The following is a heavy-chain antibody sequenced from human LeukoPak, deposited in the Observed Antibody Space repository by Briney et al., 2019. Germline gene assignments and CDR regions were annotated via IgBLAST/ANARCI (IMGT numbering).Heavy chain of an antibody. J-gene: IGHJ6*02. V-gene: IGHV3-30*18. CDR1: GFTFSSYG. Sequence: GGSLRLSCAASGFTFSSYGMHWVRQAPGKGLEWVAVISYDGSNKYYADSLKGRFTISRDNSKNTLYLQMNSLRAEDTAVYYCAKGVAARHDYYYGMDVWGQGTTVTVSS. CDR3: AKGVAARHDYYYGMDV. D-gene: IGHD6-6*01. CDR2: ISYDGSNK.